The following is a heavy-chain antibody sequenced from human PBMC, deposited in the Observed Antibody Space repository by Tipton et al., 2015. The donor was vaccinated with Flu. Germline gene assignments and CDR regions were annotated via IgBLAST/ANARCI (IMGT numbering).Heavy chain of an antibody. CDR3: ARDFSGPFDC. J-gene: IGHJ4*02. V-gene: IGHV1-46*01. CDR1: GYTLTRYD. Sequence: QSGPEVKKSGASVKVSCKASGYTLTRYDVHWVRQAPGQGLEWMGRVNPSGGSTDYAQKFQGRVTMTRDTSTKTVYMELSSLRSEDTAVYFCARDFSGPFDCWGQGTLVTVSS. D-gene: IGHD3-10*01. CDR2: VNPSGGST.